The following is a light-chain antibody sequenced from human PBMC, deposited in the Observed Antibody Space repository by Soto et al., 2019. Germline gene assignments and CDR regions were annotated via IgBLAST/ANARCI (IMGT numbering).Light chain of an antibody. J-gene: IGLJ2*01. V-gene: IGLV2-14*01. CDR1: SSDVGGYKY. CDR3: SSYTSSGTYVV. Sequence: QSALTQPASVSGSPGQSITISCTGTSSDVGGYKYVSWYQQHPGKAPKVMIYEVSNRPSGVSNRFSGSKSGNTASLTISGLQAEDEADYYCSSYTSSGTYVVFGGGTKVTVL. CDR2: EVS.